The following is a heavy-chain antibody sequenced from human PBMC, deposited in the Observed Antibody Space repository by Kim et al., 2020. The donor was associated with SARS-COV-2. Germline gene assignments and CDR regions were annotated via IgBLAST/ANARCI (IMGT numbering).Heavy chain of an antibody. Sequence: SETQSLTCAVYGGSFSGYYWSWIRQPPGKGLEWIGEINHSGSTNYNPSLKSRVTISVDTSKNQFSLKLSSVTAADTAVYYCARVRGVTVLLGYYYYGMDVWGQVTTVTVSS. D-gene: IGHD3-10*01. CDR3: ARVRGVTVLLGYYYYGMDV. CDR1: GGSFSGYY. V-gene: IGHV4-34*01. CDR2: INHSGST. J-gene: IGHJ6*02.